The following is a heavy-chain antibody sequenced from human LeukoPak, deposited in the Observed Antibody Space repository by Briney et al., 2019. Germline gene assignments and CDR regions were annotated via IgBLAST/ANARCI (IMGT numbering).Heavy chain of an antibody. CDR1: GGSISSGSYY. D-gene: IGHD2-15*01. J-gene: IGHJ6*03. CDR3: ARAVGYCSGGSCYSYYYHYMDV. Sequence: SQTLSLTCTVPGGSISSGSYYWSWIRQPAGKGLEWIGRIYTSGSTNYNPSLKRRVTISVHTSSNQFSLKLSSVTAADTAVYYCARAVGYCSGGSCYSYYYHYMDVWGKGTTVSVSS. V-gene: IGHV4-61*02. CDR2: IYTSGST.